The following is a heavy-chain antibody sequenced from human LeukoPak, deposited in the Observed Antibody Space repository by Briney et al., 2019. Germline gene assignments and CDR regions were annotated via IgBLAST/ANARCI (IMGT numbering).Heavy chain of an antibody. J-gene: IGHJ4*02. CDR2: IRSKAYGGTT. Sequence: GGSLRLSCTASGFTFGDYAMSWVCQAPGKGLEWVGFIRSKAYGGTTEYAASVKGRFTISRDDSKSIAYLQMNSLKTEDTAVYYCTRDLGITMVRELDYWGQGTLVTVSS. CDR1: GFTFGDYA. D-gene: IGHD3-10*01. CDR3: TRDLGITMVRELDY. V-gene: IGHV3-49*04.